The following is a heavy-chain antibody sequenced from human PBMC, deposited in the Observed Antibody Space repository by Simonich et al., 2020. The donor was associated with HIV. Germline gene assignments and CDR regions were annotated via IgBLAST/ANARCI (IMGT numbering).Heavy chain of an antibody. D-gene: IGHD3-3*01. V-gene: IGHV3-21*06. CDR2: ISSGSSYV. J-gene: IGHJ5*02. CDR3: TRDLGFGEFDP. Sequence: EAQLVEYGGGLFKSVGFLSLYCSTSGLTFSNYSMNWVRQAPGNGLEWFLSISSGSSYVYYTDSLKGRFTISRDNAQNSLFLQMNNLRAEDTAVYFCTRDLGFGEFDPWGQGTLVTVSS. CDR1: GLTFSNYS.